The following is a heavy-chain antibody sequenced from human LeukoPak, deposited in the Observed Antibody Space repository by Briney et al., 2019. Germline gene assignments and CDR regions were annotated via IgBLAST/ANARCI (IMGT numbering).Heavy chain of an antibody. V-gene: IGHV3-23*01. J-gene: IGHJ6*03. CDR3: AKVGTTVTLRPYYYYMDV. D-gene: IGHD4-11*01. CDR1: GFTFSSYA. CDR2: ISGSGGST. Sequence: GGSLRLSCAASGFTFSSYAMSWVRQAPGKGLEWVSAISGSGGSTNYADSVKGRFTISRDNSKNTLYLQMNSLRAEDTAVYYCAKVGTTVTLRPYYYYMDVWGKGTTVTVSS.